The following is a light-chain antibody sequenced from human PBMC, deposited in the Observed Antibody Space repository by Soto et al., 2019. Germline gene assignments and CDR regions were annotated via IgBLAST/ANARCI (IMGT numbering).Light chain of an antibody. V-gene: IGLV2-14*01. Sequence: QSALTQPASVSGSPGQSITISCTGTTSDVGGHNYVSWYQQYPDKAPKLMVYEVINRPSGVSNRFSGSKSGNTASLTISGLQAEDEADYYCISYSSSSTPRVFGGGTNLTVL. CDR3: ISYSSSSTPRV. J-gene: IGLJ3*02. CDR2: EVI. CDR1: TSDVGGHNY.